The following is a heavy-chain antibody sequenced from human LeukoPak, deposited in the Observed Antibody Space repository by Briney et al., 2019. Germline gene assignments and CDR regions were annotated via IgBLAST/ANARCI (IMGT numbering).Heavy chain of an antibody. J-gene: IGHJ4*02. CDR2: LTPLAGTP. CDR1: GYTFTSYG. D-gene: IGHD3-3*01. CDR3: AKFWSGYYTD. V-gene: IGHV1-69*06. Sequence: GASVKVSCKASGYTFTSYGISWVRQAPSEGLEWLGGLTPLAGTPNYAQKFQGRLTISADKSTSTVYMELSRLTSEDTAVYFCAKFWSGYYTDWGQGPLVSVSS.